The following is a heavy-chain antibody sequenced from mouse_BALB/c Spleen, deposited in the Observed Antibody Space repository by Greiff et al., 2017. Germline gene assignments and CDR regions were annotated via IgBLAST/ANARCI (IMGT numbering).Heavy chain of an antibody. CDR1: GYTFTSYY. J-gene: IGHJ4*01. D-gene: IGHD1-1*01. CDR2: INPSNGGT. CDR3: TRSVGPYAMDY. V-gene: IGHV1S81*02. Sequence: VKVVESGAELVKPGASVKLSCKASGYTFTSYYMYWVKQRPGQGLEWIGEINPSNGGTNFNEKFKSKATLTVDKSSSTAYMQLSSLTSEDSAVYYCTRSVGPYAMDYWGQGTSVTVSS.